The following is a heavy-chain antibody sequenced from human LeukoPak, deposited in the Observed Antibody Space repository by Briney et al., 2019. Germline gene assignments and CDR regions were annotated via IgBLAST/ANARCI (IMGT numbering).Heavy chain of an antibody. D-gene: IGHD6-25*01. V-gene: IGHV3-23*01. J-gene: IGHJ3*02. CDR3: AKDPRQRSATGAFDI. CDR2: ISGSGGST. Sequence: GGSLRLSCAASGLTFSSYGMSWVRQAPGKGLEWVSAISGSGGSTYYADSVKGRFTISRDNSKNTLYLQMNSLRAEDTAVYYCAKDPRQRSATGAFDIWGQGTMVTVSS. CDR1: GLTFSSYG.